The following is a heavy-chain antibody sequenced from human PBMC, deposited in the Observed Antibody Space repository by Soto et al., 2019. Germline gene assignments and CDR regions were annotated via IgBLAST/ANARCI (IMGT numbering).Heavy chain of an antibody. CDR2: TYYRSKWYN. V-gene: IGHV6-1*01. Sequence: KQSQTLSLTCAISGDSVSSNSDAWNWIRQSPSRGLEWLGMTYYRSKWYNDYAVSVKSRITINPDASKNQFSLQLNSVTPEDTAVYYGAMCQGNDSFDNWGQGTMVTVSS. J-gene: IGHJ3*02. CDR3: AMCQGNDSFDN. CDR1: GDSVSSNSDA.